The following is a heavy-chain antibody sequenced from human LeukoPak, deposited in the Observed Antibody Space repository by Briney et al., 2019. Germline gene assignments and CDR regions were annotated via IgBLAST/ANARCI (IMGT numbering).Heavy chain of an antibody. D-gene: IGHD3-16*01. CDR1: GFTFSSYG. CDR3: AKSPTPRLVHPPDY. V-gene: IGHV3-30*18. J-gene: IGHJ4*02. CDR2: ISYDGSNK. Sequence: GGSLRLSCAASGFTFSSYGMTWVRQAPGKGLEWVAVISYDGSNKYYADSVKGRFTISRDNSKNTLYVQMNSLKNEDTVVYYCAKSPTPRLVHPPDYWGQGTLVTVSS.